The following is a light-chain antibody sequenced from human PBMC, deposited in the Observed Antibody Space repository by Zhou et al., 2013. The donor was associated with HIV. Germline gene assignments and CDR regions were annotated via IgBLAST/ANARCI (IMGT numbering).Light chain of an antibody. CDR3: QQYSNXRPYT. J-gene: IGKJ2*01. Sequence: EIVMTQSPATLSVSPGERATLSCRASQSVSSNLAWYQQKPGQAPRLLIYGASTRATGIPARFSGSGSGTEFTLTISRLEPEDFAVYYCQQYSNXRPYTF. V-gene: IGKV3-15*01. CDR2: GAS. CDR1: QSVSSN.